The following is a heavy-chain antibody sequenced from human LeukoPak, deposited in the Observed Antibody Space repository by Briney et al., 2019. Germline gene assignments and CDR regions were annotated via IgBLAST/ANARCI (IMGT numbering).Heavy chain of an antibody. V-gene: IGHV3-30*18. J-gene: IGHJ4*02. D-gene: IGHD3-10*01. CDR3: AKDWKDRGVIWYYFDY. CDR2: ISYDGSNK. Sequence: GRSLRLSCAASGFTFSSYGMHWVRQAPGKGLEWVAVISYDGSNKYYADSVKGRFTISRDNSKNTLYLQMNSLRAEDTAVYYCAKDWKDRGVIWYYFDYWGQGTLVTVSS. CDR1: GFTFSSYG.